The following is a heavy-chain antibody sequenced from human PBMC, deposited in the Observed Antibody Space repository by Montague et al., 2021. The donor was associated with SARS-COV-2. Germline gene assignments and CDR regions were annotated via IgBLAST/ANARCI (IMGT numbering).Heavy chain of an antibody. Sequence: SLRLSCAASGFTFSSYGMHWVRQAPGKGLEWVAVIWYDGSNKYYADSVKGRFTISRDNSKNTLYLQMNSLRAEDTAVYYCAREEVWDSCGYHIDYWGQGTLVTVSS. D-gene: IGHD3-22*01. V-gene: IGHV3-33*01. CDR3: AREEVWDSCGYHIDY. J-gene: IGHJ4*02. CDR2: IWYDGSNK. CDR1: GFTFSSYG.